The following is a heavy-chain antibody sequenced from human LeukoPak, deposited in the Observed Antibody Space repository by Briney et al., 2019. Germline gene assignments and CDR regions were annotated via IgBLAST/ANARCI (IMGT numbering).Heavy chain of an antibody. CDR1: RYTFTTSA. D-gene: IGHD3-16*02. Sequence: ASVKVSCKASRYTFTTSAMNCVRQAPGQRLEWMGWISAYNGNTNYAQKLQGRVTMTTDTSTSTAYMELRSLRSDDTAVYYCAREREITFGGVIADDYWGQGTLVTVSS. J-gene: IGHJ4*02. CDR3: AREREITFGGVIADDY. V-gene: IGHV1-18*01. CDR2: ISAYNGNT.